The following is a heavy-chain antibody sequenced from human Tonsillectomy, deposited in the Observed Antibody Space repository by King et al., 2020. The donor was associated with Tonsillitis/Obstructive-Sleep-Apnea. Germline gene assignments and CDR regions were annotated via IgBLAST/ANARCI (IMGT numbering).Heavy chain of an antibody. D-gene: IGHD3-10*01. Sequence: VQLVESGGGVVQPGGSLRLSCAASGFNFSTYAMHWVRQAPGKGLEWVAVMWFDGSNRYNEDSVQGRFTIFRDNSRNTLQLQMNSLGAEDTAVYYCARDPDEFLSHYYYMDVWGQGTTVTVSS. CDR2: MWFDGSNR. CDR1: GFNFSTYA. J-gene: IGHJ6*03. V-gene: IGHV3-33*01. CDR3: ARDPDEFLSHYYYMDV.